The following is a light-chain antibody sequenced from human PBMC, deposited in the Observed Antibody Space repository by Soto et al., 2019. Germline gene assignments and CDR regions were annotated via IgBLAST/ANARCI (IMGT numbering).Light chain of an antibody. CDR1: QSVSTNY. CDR2: GAS. V-gene: IGKV3-20*01. CDR3: QQYGSSPPT. Sequence: EIVLTQSPGTLSLSPGERATLSCRASQSVSTNYLAWYQRKPGQAPRLLIYGASSRATDIPDRFSGSGSGTDFTLTINRLKPEDFAVYYCQQYGSSPPTFGQGTKVEIK. J-gene: IGKJ1*01.